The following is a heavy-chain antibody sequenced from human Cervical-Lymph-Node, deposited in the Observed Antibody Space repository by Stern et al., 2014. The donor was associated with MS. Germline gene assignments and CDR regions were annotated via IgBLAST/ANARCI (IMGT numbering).Heavy chain of an antibody. V-gene: IGHV5-51*01. CDR1: GYTFTSYW. CDR3: ARQRYFDY. Sequence: EVQLVESGPEVKRPGESLKISCQASGYTFTSYWIGGVRQMTGKGLEWIAIIFPGGSDIRYSPSFQGQVPISADKSSSTAYLQWNTLKASDTAIYYCARQRYFDYWGQGTLVTVSS. CDR2: IFPGGSDI. J-gene: IGHJ4*02.